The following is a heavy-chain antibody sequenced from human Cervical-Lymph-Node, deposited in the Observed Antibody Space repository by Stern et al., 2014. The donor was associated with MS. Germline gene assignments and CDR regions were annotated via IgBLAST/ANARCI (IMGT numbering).Heavy chain of an antibody. Sequence: VQLVESDPGLLKTSQTLSLTCSVSGDSISNGVYYWSWIRQHPGKGLEWIGYIYYTGNTYYNPSLKSRVTISVDTSKNQFSLKLNSVTAADTAVYFCARDRAAAGMDVWGQGTAVTVS. V-gene: IGHV4-31*03. CDR3: ARDRAAAGMDV. CDR1: GDSISNGVYY. CDR2: IYYTGNT. J-gene: IGHJ6*02. D-gene: IGHD6-13*01.